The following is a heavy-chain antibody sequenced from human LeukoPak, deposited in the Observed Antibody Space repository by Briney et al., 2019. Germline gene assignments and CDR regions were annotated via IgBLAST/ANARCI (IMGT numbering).Heavy chain of an antibody. J-gene: IGHJ4*02. V-gene: IGHV4-59*08. D-gene: IGHD5-12*01. CDR1: GASIRSYY. CDR3: VRLRGYLFDY. Sequence: SETLSLTCTVSGASIRSYYWSWIRQPPGKGLEWIGYIYYSGSIDYNPSLKSRVTMSIDTSKNQFSLNLSSVTAADTAVYYYVRLRGYLFDYWAQGTLVTVSS. CDR2: IYYSGSI.